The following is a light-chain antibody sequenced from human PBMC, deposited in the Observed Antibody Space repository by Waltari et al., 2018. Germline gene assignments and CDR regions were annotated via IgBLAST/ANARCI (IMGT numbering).Light chain of an antibody. CDR2: KVS. CDR1: QSVNNN. J-gene: IGKJ4*01. CDR3: QQYNSYPLI. Sequence: DIQMTQSPSTLSASVGDRVTITCRASQSVNNNLAWYQQKPGKAPKVLIHKVSRLESGVPSRFSGSQSGTEFTFTISSLQPDDFATYYCQQYNSYPLIFCGGTTVEIK. V-gene: IGKV1-5*03.